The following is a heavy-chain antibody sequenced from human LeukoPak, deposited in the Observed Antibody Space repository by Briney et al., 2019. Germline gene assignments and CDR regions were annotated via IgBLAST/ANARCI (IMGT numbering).Heavy chain of an antibody. CDR2: INGDGTTT. V-gene: IGHV3-74*01. Sequence: PGGSLRLSCAASGFTLSTHWMHWVRQAPGKGLVWVSRINGDGTTTSYADSVKGRFTISRVNAKSTLYLEMDSLRAEDTAIYYCARRWYTGTYYYFDLWGQGTLVTVPS. CDR1: GFTLSTHW. J-gene: IGHJ4*02. D-gene: IGHD1-26*01. CDR3: ARRWYTGTYYYFDL.